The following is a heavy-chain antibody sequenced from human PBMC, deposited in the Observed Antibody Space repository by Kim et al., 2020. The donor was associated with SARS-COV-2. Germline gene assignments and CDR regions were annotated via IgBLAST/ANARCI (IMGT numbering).Heavy chain of an antibody. D-gene: IGHD2-21*01. CDR3: ARDVVPVRGYFDY. V-gene: IGHV1-18*01. J-gene: IGHJ4*02. Sequence: GQKLEGRGTMTTDTSTSTAYMELRSLRSDDTAVYYCARDVVPVRGYFDYWGQGTLVTVSS.